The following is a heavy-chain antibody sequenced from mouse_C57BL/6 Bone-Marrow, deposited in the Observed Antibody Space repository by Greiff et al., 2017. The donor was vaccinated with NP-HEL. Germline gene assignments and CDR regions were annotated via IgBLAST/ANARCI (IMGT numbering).Heavy chain of an antibody. V-gene: IGHV1-42*01. CDR3: ASSAY. CDR2: INPSTGGT. CDR1: GYSFTGYY. Sequence: VQLKESGPELVKPGASVKISCKASGYSFTGYYMNWVKQSPEKSLVWIGEINPSTGGTTYNQKFKAKATLTVDKSSSTAYMQLKSLTSEDSAVYYCASSAYWGQGTLVTVSA. J-gene: IGHJ3*01.